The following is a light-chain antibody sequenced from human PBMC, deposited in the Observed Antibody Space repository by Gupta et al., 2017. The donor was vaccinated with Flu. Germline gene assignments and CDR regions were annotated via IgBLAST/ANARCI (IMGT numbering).Light chain of an antibody. CDR3: QQYYYVVT. Sequence: DIQLTQSPSSLSASVGDRVTITCQASQDIRNYLNWYQQQPGKAPKLLIYDASTLEPGVPSRFSGSGSGTDFTLTISSLQPEDTATYYCQQYYYVVTFGGGTKVEIK. CDR1: QDIRNY. CDR2: DAS. J-gene: IGKJ4*01. V-gene: IGKV1-33*01.